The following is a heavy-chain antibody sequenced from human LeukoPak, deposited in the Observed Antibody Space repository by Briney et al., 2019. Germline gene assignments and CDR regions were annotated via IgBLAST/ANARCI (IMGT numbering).Heavy chain of an antibody. CDR2: INPNSGGT. Sequence: ASVKVSCKASGYTFTGYYMHWVRQAPGQGLEWMGWINPNSGGTNYAQKFQGRVTMTRDTSISTAYMELSRLRSDDTAVYYCARVRWYSRLFDYWGQGTLDTVSS. V-gene: IGHV1-2*02. J-gene: IGHJ4*02. D-gene: IGHD5-24*01. CDR3: ARVRWYSRLFDY. CDR1: GYTFTGYY.